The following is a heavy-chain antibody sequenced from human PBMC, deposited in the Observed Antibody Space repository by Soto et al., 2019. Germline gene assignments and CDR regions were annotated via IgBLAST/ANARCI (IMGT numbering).Heavy chain of an antibody. CDR2: IIPIFGTA. D-gene: IGHD3-22*01. CDR1: GDTFSIYA. Sequence: SSVKVSCTASGDTFSIYAISWVRQAPGQGLEWMGGIIPIFGTANYAQKFQGRVTITADESTSTAYMELSSLRSEDTAVYYCASAPYGNYYDSSGYSPLDYWGQGTLVTVSS. J-gene: IGHJ4*02. CDR3: ASAPYGNYYDSSGYSPLDY. V-gene: IGHV1-69*01.